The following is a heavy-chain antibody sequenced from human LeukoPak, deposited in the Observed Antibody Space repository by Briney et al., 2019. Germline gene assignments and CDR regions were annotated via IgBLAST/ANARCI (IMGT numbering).Heavy chain of an antibody. Sequence: SETLSLTCTVSGGSISSGDYYWSWIRQPPGKGLEWSGYIYDSGSTYYNPSLKSRVTISVDTSNNQSSLKLSSLTAADTAVYYGARAGGGQLWFDYWGQGTLVTVSS. CDR3: ARAGGGQLWFDY. CDR2: IYDSGST. D-gene: IGHD5-18*01. V-gene: IGHV4-30-4*08. J-gene: IGHJ4*02. CDR1: GGSISSGDYY.